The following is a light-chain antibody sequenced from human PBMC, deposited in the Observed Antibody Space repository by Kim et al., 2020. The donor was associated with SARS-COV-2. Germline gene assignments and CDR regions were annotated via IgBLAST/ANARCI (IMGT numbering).Light chain of an antibody. J-gene: IGKJ2*01. CDR1: QSVSSSY. CDR2: GAS. V-gene: IGKV3-20*01. CDR3: QQYGSSPVYT. Sequence: SPGERATLSCTASQSVSSSYLAWYQQKPGQAPRLLIYGASSRATGIPDRFSGSGSGTDFTLTISRLEPEDFAVYYCQQYGSSPVYTFGQGTKLEI.